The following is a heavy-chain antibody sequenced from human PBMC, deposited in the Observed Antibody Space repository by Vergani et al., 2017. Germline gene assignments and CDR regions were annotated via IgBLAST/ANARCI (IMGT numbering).Heavy chain of an antibody. V-gene: IGHV1-69*12. CDR2: IIPIFGTE. CDR3: ARDVPNYDILTGYYLTDAFDI. D-gene: IGHD3-9*01. CDR1: GGTFSSYA. J-gene: IGHJ3*02. Sequence: QVQLVQSGAEVKKPGSSVKVSCKASGGTFSSYAISWVRQAPGQGLEWMGGIIPIFGTENYAQKFQGRVTITADESTSTAYMELSSLRSEDTAVYYCARDVPNYDILTGYYLTDAFDIWGQGTMVTVSP.